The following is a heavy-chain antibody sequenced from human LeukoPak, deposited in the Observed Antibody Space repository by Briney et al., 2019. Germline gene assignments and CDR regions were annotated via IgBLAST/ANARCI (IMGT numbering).Heavy chain of an antibody. CDR3: ASFNYYGSGSYYFDY. D-gene: IGHD3-10*01. V-gene: IGHV1-18*01. CDR2: ISAYNGNT. J-gene: IGHJ4*02. CDR1: GYTFTSYG. Sequence: ASVKVSCKASGYTFTSYGISWVRQAPGQGLEWMGWISAYNGNTNYAQKLQGRVTMTTDTSTSTAYMELRSLRSDDTAVYYCASFNYYGSGSYYFDYWGQGTLVTVSS.